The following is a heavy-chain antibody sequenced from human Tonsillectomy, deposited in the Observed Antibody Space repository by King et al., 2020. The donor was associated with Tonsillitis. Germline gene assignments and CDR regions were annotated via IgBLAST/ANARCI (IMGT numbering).Heavy chain of an antibody. CDR2: ISSSGSTI. J-gene: IGHJ4*02. D-gene: IGHD6-25*01. V-gene: IGHV3-11*01. CDR3: ARDLRVAASECDY. CDR1: GFTFSDYY. Sequence: VQLVESGGGLVKPGGSLRLSCAASGFTFSDYYMSWIRQAPGKGLEWVSYISSSGSTIYYAHSVKGRPPISRDNAKNSLYLQMNSLRAEDTAVYYCARDLRVAASECDYWGQGTLVTVSS.